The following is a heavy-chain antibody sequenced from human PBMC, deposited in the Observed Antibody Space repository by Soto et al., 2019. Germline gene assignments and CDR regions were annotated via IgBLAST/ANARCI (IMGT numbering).Heavy chain of an antibody. V-gene: IGHV3-33*01. J-gene: IGHJ4*02. CDR3: ARVQYYYDSSGYPIDY. Sequence: LRLSCAASGFTFSSYGMHWVRQAPGKGLEWVAVIWYDGSNKYYADSVKGRFTISRDNSKNTLYLQMNSLRAEDTAVYYCARVQYYYDSSGYPIDYWGQGTLVTVSS. CDR2: IWYDGSNK. CDR1: GFTFSSYG. D-gene: IGHD3-22*01.